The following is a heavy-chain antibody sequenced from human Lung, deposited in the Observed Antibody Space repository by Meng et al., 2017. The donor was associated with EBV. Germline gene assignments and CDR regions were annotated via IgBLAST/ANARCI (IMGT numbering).Heavy chain of an antibody. J-gene: IGHJ6*02. CDR2: ISSSGYTI. CDR1: GFSSSDYN. CDR3: ARAGKRFFDWFDPYYYYGMDV. D-gene: IGHD3-9*01. Sequence: QVQLVESGGGLVKPGGSLRLSCAASGFSSSDYNMNWIRQAPGKGLEWVSYISSSGYTIYYADSVEGRFTISRDNAKNSLYLKMNSLRAEDTAVYYCARAGKRFFDWFDPYYYYGMDVWGHGTTVTVSS. V-gene: IGHV3-11*01.